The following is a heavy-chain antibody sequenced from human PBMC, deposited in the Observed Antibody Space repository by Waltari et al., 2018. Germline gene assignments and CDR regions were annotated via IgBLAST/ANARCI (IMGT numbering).Heavy chain of an antibody. CDR1: GYTFTSYD. V-gene: IGHV1-8*01. CDR3: ARSYDSSGYPPKDAFDI. J-gene: IGHJ3*02. D-gene: IGHD3-22*01. Sequence: QVQLVQSGAEVKKPGASVKVSCKASGYTFTSYDINWVRQATGQGLEWMGWMKPNSGNTGYEQKFQGRVTINADKSTSTAYMELSSLRSEDTAVYYCARSYDSSGYPPKDAFDIWGQGTMVTVSS. CDR2: MKPNSGNT.